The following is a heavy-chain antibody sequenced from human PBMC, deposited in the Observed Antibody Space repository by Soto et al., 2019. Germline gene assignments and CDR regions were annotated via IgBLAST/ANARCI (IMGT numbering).Heavy chain of an antibody. V-gene: IGHV3-23*01. Sequence: SMRLCCAVLEFTIISFGMSWVRQAPGKGLEWVSAISGSGVSTYYTDSVKGRFTISRDNSKSTLYLQMNSLRAEDTAVYYCAKIDGSSGYYLVDFWGQGTLVIVSS. J-gene: IGHJ4*02. CDR2: ISGSGVST. CDR3: AKIDGSSGYYLVDF. D-gene: IGHD3-22*01. CDR1: EFTIISFG.